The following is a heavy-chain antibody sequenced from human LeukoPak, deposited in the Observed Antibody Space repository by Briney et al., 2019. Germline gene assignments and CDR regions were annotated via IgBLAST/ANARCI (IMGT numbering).Heavy chain of an antibody. V-gene: IGHV4-34*01. Sequence: SETLSLTCAVYGGSFSGYYWSWIRQPPGKGLEWIGEINHSGSTNYNPSLKSRVTISVDTSKNQFSLKLSSVTAADTAVYYCARHGWAYYYGSGSYYNNYYYYYMDVWGKGTTVTISS. CDR2: INHSGST. J-gene: IGHJ6*03. D-gene: IGHD3-10*01. CDR3: ARHGWAYYYGSGSYYNNYYYYYMDV. CDR1: GGSFSGYY.